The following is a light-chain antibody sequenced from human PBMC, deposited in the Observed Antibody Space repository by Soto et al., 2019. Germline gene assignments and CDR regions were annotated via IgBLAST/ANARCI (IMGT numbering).Light chain of an antibody. J-gene: IGKJ3*01. CDR2: GAS. Sequence: ESVLTQSPGTLSLSPGERATLSCRASQSVSSSYLAWYQQRPGQAPRLLIFGASYRATGIPDRFSGSGSGTDFTLTISRLEPEDFAGYYCQQYSSSPPEFTFGPGTKVDSK. V-gene: IGKV3-20*01. CDR3: QQYSSSPPEFT. CDR1: QSVSSSY.